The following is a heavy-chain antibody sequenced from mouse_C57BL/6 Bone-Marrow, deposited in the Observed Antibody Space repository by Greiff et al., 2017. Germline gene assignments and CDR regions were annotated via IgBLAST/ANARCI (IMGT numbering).Heavy chain of an antibody. J-gene: IGHJ1*03. CDR3: ARCPIATVVATPYWYFDV. CDR2: IYPRSGNT. V-gene: IGHV1-81*01. D-gene: IGHD1-1*01. CDR1: GYTFTSYG. Sequence: VQLQQSGAELARPGASVKLSCKASGYTFTSYGISWVKQRTGQGLEWIGEIYPRSGNTYYNEKFKGKATLTADKSSSTAYMELRSLTSEDSAVYFCARCPIATVVATPYWYFDVWGTGTTVTVSS.